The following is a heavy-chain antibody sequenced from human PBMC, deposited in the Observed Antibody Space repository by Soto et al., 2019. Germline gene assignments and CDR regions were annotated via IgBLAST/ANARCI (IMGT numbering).Heavy chain of an antibody. CDR1: GGTFSSYA. J-gene: IGHJ6*02. CDR2: IIPIFGTA. V-gene: IGHV1-69*01. D-gene: IGHD3-22*01. Sequence: QVQLVQSGAEVKKPGSSVKVSCKASGGTFSSYAISWVRQAPGQGLEWMGGIIPIFGTANYAQKFQGRVTITADESTSTAYMELSSLRSEDTAVYYCARLGEDSSGYSLYYYYGMDVWGQGTTVTVSS. CDR3: ARLGEDSSGYSLYYYYGMDV.